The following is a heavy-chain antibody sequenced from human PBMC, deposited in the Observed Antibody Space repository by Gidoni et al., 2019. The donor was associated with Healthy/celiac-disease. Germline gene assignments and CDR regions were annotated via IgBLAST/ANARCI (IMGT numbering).Heavy chain of an antibody. CDR1: GFTFCDYY. D-gene: IGHD2-21*02. CDR3: ARSHIVVVTAPFDP. Sequence: QVQLVESGGGLVKPGGSLRLSCAASGFTFCDYYMSWIRQAPGKGLEWVTYISSSGSTIYYADSVKGRFTISRDNAKNSLYLQMNSLRAEDTAVYYCARSHIVVVTAPFDPWGQGTLVTVSS. J-gene: IGHJ5*02. V-gene: IGHV3-11*01. CDR2: ISSSGSTI.